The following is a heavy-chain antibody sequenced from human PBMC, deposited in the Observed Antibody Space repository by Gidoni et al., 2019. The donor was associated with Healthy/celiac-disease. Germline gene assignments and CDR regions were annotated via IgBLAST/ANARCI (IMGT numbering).Heavy chain of an antibody. Sequence: QVQLVQSGAEVKKPGASVKVSCKASGYTFTGYYMHWVRQAPGQGLEWMGWINPNSGGTNYAQEFQGRVTMTRDTSISTAYMELSRLRSDDTAVYYCARDDFTYYYDSSGYPRSGYYYYMDVWGKGTTVTVSS. CDR3: ARDDFTYYYDSSGYPRSGYYYYMDV. V-gene: IGHV1-2*02. J-gene: IGHJ6*03. CDR2: INPNSGGT. D-gene: IGHD3-22*01. CDR1: GYTFTGYY.